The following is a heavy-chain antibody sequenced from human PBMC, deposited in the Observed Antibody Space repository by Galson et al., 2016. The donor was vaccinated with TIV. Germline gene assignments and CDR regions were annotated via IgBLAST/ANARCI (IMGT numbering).Heavy chain of an antibody. CDR2: ISYDGSDI. D-gene: IGHD5-24*01. CDR1: GFTFSSYG. V-gene: IGHV3-30*04. Sequence: SLRLSCAASGFTFSSYGLHWVRQAPGKGLEWVAFISYDGSDINYADSVKGRFTISRDKSKNTLYLQMNSLRVEDTAVYFCARDRGDSYGMDVWGQGTTVTVSS. CDR3: ARDRGDSYGMDV. J-gene: IGHJ6*02.